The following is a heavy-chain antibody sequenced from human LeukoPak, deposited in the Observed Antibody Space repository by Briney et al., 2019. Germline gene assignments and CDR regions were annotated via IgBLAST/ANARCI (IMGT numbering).Heavy chain of an antibody. V-gene: IGHV1-8*01. D-gene: IGHD5-12*01. CDR1: GYIFTNYD. J-gene: IGHJ4*02. CDR3: ARFVRHQVPTTDY. CDR2: MNPENSGT. Sequence: GASVTVSCKTSGYIFTNYDINWVRQATGHGLEWMGWMNPENSGTQTAQKFQGRLIMTMDASASTAYMELSSLTTDDTAVYYCARFVRHQVPTTDYWGQGTLVTVSS.